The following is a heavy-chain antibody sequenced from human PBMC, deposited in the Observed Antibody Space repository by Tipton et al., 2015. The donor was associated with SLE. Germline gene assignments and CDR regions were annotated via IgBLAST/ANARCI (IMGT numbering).Heavy chain of an antibody. Sequence: SLRLSCAASGFTFSSYAMSWVRQAPGKGLEWVSAISGSGGSTYYADSVKGRFTISRDNSKNTLYLQMNSLRAEDTAVYYCARAVHFWRGAFDIWGQGTMVTVSS. V-gene: IGHV3-23*01. CDR2: ISGSGGST. J-gene: IGHJ3*02. D-gene: IGHD3-3*02. CDR1: GFTFSSYA. CDR3: ARAVHFWRGAFDI.